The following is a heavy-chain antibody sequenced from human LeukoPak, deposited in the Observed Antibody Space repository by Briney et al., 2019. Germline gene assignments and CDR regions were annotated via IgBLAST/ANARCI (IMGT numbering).Heavy chain of an antibody. D-gene: IGHD3-10*01. J-gene: IGHJ4*02. CDR1: GVTFSSYW. CDR2: IHKAGTIT. Sequence: PGGSLRLSCAASGVTFSSYWMHWVRQVPGKGLVWVSRIHKAGTITAYADSVQGRFAISRDNAKNTLYLQMNSLIAEDTAVNYCAREDDDSGNYYSDYWGQGILVTVSA. CDR3: AREDDDSGNYYSDY. V-gene: IGHV3-74*01.